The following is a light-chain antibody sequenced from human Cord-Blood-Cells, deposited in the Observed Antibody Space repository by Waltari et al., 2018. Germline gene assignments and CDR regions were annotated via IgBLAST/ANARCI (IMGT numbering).Light chain of an antibody. V-gene: IGKV1-39*01. Sequence: DIQMTQSPSSLSSSVGDRVTNTCRASQNISSYLNWYQQKPGKAPKLLIYAASSLEMGVPSRFSGSGSGTDFTLTISSLQPEDFAIYYCQQSYSTPPWTFGQGTKVEIK. J-gene: IGKJ1*01. CDR2: AAS. CDR1: QNISSY. CDR3: QQSYSTPPWT.